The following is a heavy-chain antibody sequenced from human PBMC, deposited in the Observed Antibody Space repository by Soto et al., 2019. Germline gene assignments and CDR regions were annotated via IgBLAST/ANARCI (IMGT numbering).Heavy chain of an antibody. V-gene: IGHV3-23*01. CDR3: AKNSQSSGYYQNDY. D-gene: IGHD3-22*01. CDR1: GFTFSSYA. J-gene: IGHJ4*02. Sequence: PGGSLRLSCAASGFTFSSYAMTWVRQAPGKGLEWVSVISGSGGTTYYADSVKGRFTISRDNSKNTVYLQMNSLRAEDTAVYYCAKNSQSSGYYQNDYWGQGTLVTVSS. CDR2: ISGSGGTT.